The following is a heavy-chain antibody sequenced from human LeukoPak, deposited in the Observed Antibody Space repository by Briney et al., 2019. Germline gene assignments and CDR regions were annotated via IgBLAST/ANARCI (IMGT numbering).Heavy chain of an antibody. CDR1: GGSISSSNW. CDR2: IYHSGST. CDR3: ARDPYYNWNFYYMDV. Sequence: SETLSLTCAVSGGSISSSNWWSWVRQPPGKGLEWIGEIYHSGSTNYNPSLKSRVTISVDKSKNQFSLKLSSVTAADTAVYYCARDPYYNWNFYYMDVWGKGTTVTVSS. J-gene: IGHJ6*03. V-gene: IGHV4-4*02. D-gene: IGHD1-20*01.